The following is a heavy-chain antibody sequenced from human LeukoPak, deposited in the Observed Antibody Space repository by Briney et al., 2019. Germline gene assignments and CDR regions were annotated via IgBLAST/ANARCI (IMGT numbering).Heavy chain of an antibody. D-gene: IGHD1-1*01. J-gene: IGHJ4*02. CDR3: ARDPFHNWNYVDY. Sequence: ASVKVSCKASGYTFTGYYMHWVRQAPGQGLEWMGWINPNSGGTNYAQKFQGRVTMTRDTSISTAYMELSRLRSDDTAVYYCARDPFHNWNYVDYWGQGTLVTVSS. CDR1: GYTFTGYY. V-gene: IGHV1-2*02. CDR2: INPNSGGT.